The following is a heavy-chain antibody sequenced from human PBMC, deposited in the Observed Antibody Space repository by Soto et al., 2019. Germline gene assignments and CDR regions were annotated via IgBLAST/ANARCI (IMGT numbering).Heavy chain of an antibody. CDR2: IYYSGST. V-gene: IGHV4-30-4*01. D-gene: IGHD3-9*01. CDR1: GGSISSGDYY. CDR3: ATALVYRYLHWLYGLDV. J-gene: IGHJ6*02. Sequence: SETLSLTCTVSGGSISSGDYYWSWIRQPPGKGLEWIGYIYYSGSTYYNPSLKSRVTISVDTSKNQFSLKLSSVTAADTAVYYCATALVYRYLHWLYGLDVWGQGTRVTVSS.